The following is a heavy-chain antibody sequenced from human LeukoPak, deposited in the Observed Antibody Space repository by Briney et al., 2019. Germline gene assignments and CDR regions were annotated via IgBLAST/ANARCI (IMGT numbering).Heavy chain of an antibody. CDR3: ARGQDYNSSGYYRWNYFDY. J-gene: IGHJ4*02. CDR2: INHSGST. Sequence: NSSETLSLTCAVYGGSFSGYYWSWIRQPPGKGLEWIGEINHSGSTNYNPSLKSRVTISVDTSKNQFSLKLSSVTAADTVVYYCARGQDYNSSGYYRWNYFDYWGQGTLVTVSS. D-gene: IGHD3-22*01. CDR1: GGSFSGYY. V-gene: IGHV4-34*01.